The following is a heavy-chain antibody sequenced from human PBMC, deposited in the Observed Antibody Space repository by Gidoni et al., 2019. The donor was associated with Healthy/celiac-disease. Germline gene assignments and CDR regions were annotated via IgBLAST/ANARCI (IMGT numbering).Heavy chain of an antibody. CDR1: GFTFSRYA. J-gene: IGHJ3*02. D-gene: IGHD4-17*01. V-gene: IGHV3-23*01. Sequence: EVQLLESGGGLVQPGGSLRLSCAASGFTFSRYAMSWVRQAPGKGLEWVSAISGSGGSSYYADSVKGRFTISRDNSKNTLYLQMNSLRAEDTAVYYCAKDLPDYGGNSGAFDIWGQGTMVTVSS. CDR3: AKDLPDYGGNSGAFDI. CDR2: ISGSGGSS.